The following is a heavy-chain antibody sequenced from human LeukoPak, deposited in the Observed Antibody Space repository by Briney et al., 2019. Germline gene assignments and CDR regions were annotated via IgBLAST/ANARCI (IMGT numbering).Heavy chain of an antibody. J-gene: IGHJ6*03. CDR2: IFYSGST. D-gene: IGHD6-19*01. CDR1: GVSISNYY. V-gene: IGHV4-59*01. CDR3: ARGQRIAVAGTFYYYYYMDV. Sequence: PSETLSLTCTVSGVSISNYYWSWIRQPPGKGLEWIGYIFYSGSTNYNPSLKSRVTISVDTSKNQFSLKLSSVTAADTALYYCARGQRIAVAGTFYYYYYMDVWGKGTTVTVSS.